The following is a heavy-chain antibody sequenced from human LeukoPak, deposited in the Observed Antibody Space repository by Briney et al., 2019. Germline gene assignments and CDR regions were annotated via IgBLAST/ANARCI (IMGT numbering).Heavy chain of an antibody. CDR2: ITSSSNYI. D-gene: IGHD5-12*01. J-gene: IGHJ4*02. Sequence: GGSLRLSCAASGFTFSIYSMDWVRQAPGKGLEWLSSITSSSNYIYYADSVKGRFTISRDNVQNSLYLQMNSLRAEDTAVYYCAKDREGLGSGYDLEYFDYWGQGTLVTVSS. V-gene: IGHV3-21*04. CDR3: AKDREGLGSGYDLEYFDY. CDR1: GFTFSIYS.